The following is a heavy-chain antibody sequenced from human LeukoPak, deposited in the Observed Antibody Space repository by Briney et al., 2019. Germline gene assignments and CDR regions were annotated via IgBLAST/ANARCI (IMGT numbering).Heavy chain of an antibody. CDR2: MRYDGSNK. CDR3: AKLHYDSSGYYSPDFDY. J-gene: IGHJ4*02. CDR1: GFTFSSYG. V-gene: IGHV3-30*02. Sequence: PGGSLRLSCAASGFTFSSYGMHWVRQAPGKGLEWVAFMRYDGSNKYYADSAKGRFTISRDNSKNTLYLQMNSLRAEDTAVYYCAKLHYDSSGYYSPDFDYWGQGTLVTVSS. D-gene: IGHD3-22*01.